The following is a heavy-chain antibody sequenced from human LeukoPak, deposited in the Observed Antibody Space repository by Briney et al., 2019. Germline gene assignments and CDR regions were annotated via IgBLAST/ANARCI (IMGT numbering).Heavy chain of an antibody. CDR3: VNEVGDYGDYGGVY. D-gene: IGHD4-17*01. Sequence: GGSLRLSCAASGFTFSSYGMRWVRQAPGKGLEWVAVISYDGSNKYYADSVKGRFTISRDNSKNTLYLQMRGVRAEDRGVYCCVNEVGDYGDYGGVYWGQGTLVTVSS. J-gene: IGHJ4*02. V-gene: IGHV3-30*18. CDR2: ISYDGSNK. CDR1: GFTFSSYG.